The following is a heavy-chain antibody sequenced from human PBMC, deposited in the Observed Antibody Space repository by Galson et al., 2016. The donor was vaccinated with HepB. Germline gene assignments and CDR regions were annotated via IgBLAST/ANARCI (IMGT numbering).Heavy chain of an antibody. CDR2: INRSGST. V-gene: IGHV4-34*01. CDR1: GGSFSGYY. CDR3: ARFTRFQYESSGHVWFDP. D-gene: IGHD3-22*01. J-gene: IGHJ5*02. Sequence: ETLSLTCAVYGGSFSGYYWAWIRQSPWKGLEWIGEINRSGSTNYNPSLKSRVTLSEDRSTNHFSLKMNSMTAADTAVYFCARFTRFQYESSGHVWFDPWGQGILVIVSS.